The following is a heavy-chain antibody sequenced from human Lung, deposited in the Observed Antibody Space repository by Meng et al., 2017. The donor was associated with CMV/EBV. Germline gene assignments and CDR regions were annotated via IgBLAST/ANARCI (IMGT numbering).Heavy chain of an antibody. D-gene: IGHD1-26*01. J-gene: IGHJ4*02. V-gene: IGHV3-72*01. CDR2: IRHKAAGYST. Sequence: GGSLRLXCAASGFIFSDHRMDWIRQAPGKGLEWVARIRHKAAGYSTEYAASVRGRFTVSRDDSKNSVYLQMSSLRTEDTAVYHCTRDGGSYDFADYWGQGXLVTVSS. CDR1: GFIFSDHR. CDR3: TRDGGSYDFADY.